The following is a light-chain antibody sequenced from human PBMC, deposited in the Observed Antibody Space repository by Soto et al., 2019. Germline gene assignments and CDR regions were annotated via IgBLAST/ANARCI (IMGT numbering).Light chain of an antibody. Sequence: DIQMTQSPSTLSASVGDRVTITCRASQSMNDWLAWYQQKPGKAPKVLIYDASSSQSGVPSRFSGSGSGTEFTLTIDSLQPDDVATYYCLRYNAFSQTFGQGTKVDIK. V-gene: IGKV1-5*01. CDR2: DAS. CDR3: LRYNAFSQT. CDR1: QSMNDW. J-gene: IGKJ1*01.